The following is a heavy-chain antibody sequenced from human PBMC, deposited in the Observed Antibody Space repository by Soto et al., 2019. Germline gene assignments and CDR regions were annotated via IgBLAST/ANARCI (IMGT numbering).Heavy chain of an antibody. CDR1: GYDFMKYW. D-gene: IGHD3-9*01. CDR3: ARASISYYYYYGMDV. J-gene: IGHJ6*02. CDR2: IDPTDSDT. Sequence: GESLKISCKGSGYDFMKYWIIWVRQMPGKGLEWMGRIDPTDSDTNYSPSFQGHVTISVDKSISTAFLQWSSLQASDTAVYYCARASISYYYYYGMDVWGQGTTVTVSS. V-gene: IGHV5-10-1*01.